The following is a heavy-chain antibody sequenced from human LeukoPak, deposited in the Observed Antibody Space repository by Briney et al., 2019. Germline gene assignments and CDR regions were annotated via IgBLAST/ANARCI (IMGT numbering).Heavy chain of an antibody. Sequence: GGSLRLSCAASGFTFSSYSMNWVRQAPGKGLEWVSSISSSSSYIYYADSVKGRFTISRANAKNSLYLQMNSLRAEDTAVYYCARDLGGGHAFDIWGQGTMVTVSS. CDR2: ISSSSSYI. D-gene: IGHD2-15*01. V-gene: IGHV3-21*01. CDR3: ARDLGGGHAFDI. J-gene: IGHJ3*02. CDR1: GFTFSSYS.